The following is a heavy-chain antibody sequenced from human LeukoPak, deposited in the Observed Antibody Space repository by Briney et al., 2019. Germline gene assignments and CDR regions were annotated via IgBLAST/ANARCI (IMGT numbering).Heavy chain of an antibody. V-gene: IGHV3-21*01. CDR3: ARGPNSNWSGLDF. CDR2: ISSSSSYI. D-gene: IGHD6-6*01. Sequence: GGSLRLSCAASGFTFSSYSMNWVRQAPGKGLEWVSSISSSSSYIYYADSVKGRFTISRDNAKNSLYLQMNSLRAEDTAVYYCARGPNSNWSGLDFWGQGTLLTVSS. J-gene: IGHJ4*02. CDR1: GFTFSSYS.